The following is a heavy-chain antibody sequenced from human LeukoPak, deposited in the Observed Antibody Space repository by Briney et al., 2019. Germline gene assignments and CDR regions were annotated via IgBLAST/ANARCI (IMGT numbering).Heavy chain of an antibody. CDR3: ARSKGGAYTGDLDL. CDR2: IKLDESST. J-gene: IGHJ2*01. Sequence: GGSLRLSCAASGFAFSTYWMYWVRQAPGKGLVWVSRIKLDESSTTYADSVKGRFTTSRDNARNMLYLQMNSLRAEDTALYYCARSKGGAYTGDLDLWGRGTLVTVSS. D-gene: IGHD2-21*01. V-gene: IGHV3-74*01. CDR1: GFAFSTYW.